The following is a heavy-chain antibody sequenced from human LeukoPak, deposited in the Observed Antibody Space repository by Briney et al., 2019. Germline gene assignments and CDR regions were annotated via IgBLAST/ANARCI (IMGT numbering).Heavy chain of an antibody. CDR1: GFPFSSYW. V-gene: IGHV3-7*04. D-gene: IGHD5-24*01. CDR2: IKQDGSKK. CDR3: TRVGYIDEGIDY. J-gene: IGHJ4*02. Sequence: GGSLRLSCVASGFPFSSYWMTWVRQALGKGLEWVANIKQDGSKKSYVDSVKGRFTISRDNAKNSLYLQMNSLRAEDTAIYYCTRVGYIDEGIDYWGQGTLVTVSS.